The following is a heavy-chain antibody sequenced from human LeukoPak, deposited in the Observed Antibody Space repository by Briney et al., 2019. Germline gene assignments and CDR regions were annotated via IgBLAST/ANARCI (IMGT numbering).Heavy chain of an antibody. V-gene: IGHV3-30-3*01. J-gene: IGHJ6*02. CDR2: ISYDGSNK. CDR1: GFTFSSYA. CDR3: ARVPASSYYYYGMDV. Sequence: GGSLRLSCAASGFTFSSYAMHWVRHAPGKGLEWVAVISYDGSNKYYADSVKGRFTISRDNSKSTLYLQMNSLRAEDTAVYYCARVPASSYYYYGMDVWGQGTTVTVSS.